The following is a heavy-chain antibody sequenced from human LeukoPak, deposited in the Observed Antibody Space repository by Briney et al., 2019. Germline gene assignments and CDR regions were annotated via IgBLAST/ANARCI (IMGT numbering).Heavy chain of an antibody. CDR1: GITLSNYG. J-gene: IGHJ4*02. CDR3: AKRGVVIRVILVGFHKEAYYFDS. CDR2: ISDSAGRT. V-gene: IGHV3-23*01. D-gene: IGHD3-22*01. Sequence: GGSLRLSCAASGITLSNYGMSWVRQAPGKGLEWVAGISDSAGRTKYADSVKGRFTISRDNPKNTLYLQMNSLRAEDTAVYFCAKRGVVIRVILVGFHKEAYYFDSWGQGALVTVSS.